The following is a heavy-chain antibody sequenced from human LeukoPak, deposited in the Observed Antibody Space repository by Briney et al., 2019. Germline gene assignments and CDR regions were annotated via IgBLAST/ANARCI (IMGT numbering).Heavy chain of an antibody. CDR1: GFTFSTYA. CDR3: ARDFGYDSGTYFVY. Sequence: GGSLRLSCAASGFTFSTYAIHWVRQAPGKGLEWVALISYEGSNKYYADSVKGRFTISRDNSKNTLYLQMNGLRVEDTAVYYCARDFGYDSGTYFVYWGQGTLVTVSS. V-gene: IGHV3-30-3*01. CDR2: ISYEGSNK. J-gene: IGHJ4*02. D-gene: IGHD3-10*01.